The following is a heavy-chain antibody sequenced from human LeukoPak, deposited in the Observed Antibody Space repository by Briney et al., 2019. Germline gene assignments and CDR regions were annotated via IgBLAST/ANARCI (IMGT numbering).Heavy chain of an antibody. CDR1: GHTFTTYY. D-gene: IGHD1-14*01. Sequence: ASVKVSCTASGHTFTTYYVHLVRQAPGQGLEWMGVINPSGDGTNYPQRFQGRVTLTRDTSTSTVYMELSSLRSEDTAIYYCAKEPPNTGWFDPWGQGTLVTVSA. CDR2: INPSGDGT. V-gene: IGHV1-46*01. J-gene: IGHJ5*02. CDR3: AKEPPNTGWFDP.